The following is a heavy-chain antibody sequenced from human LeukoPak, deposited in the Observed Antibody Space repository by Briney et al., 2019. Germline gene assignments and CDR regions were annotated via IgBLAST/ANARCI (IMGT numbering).Heavy chain of an antibody. CDR3: ARDEFAPLAF. V-gene: IGHV3-7*05. CDR2: IKEDGTET. D-gene: IGHD3-10*01. CDR1: GFTFSSHW. Sequence: GGSLRLSCAASGFTFSSHWMHWVRQAPGRGLEWVANIKEDGTETSYVGSVKGRFTISRDNAKNSLYLQMNSLRAEDTALYYCARDEFAPLAFWGRGTLVTVSS. J-gene: IGHJ4*02.